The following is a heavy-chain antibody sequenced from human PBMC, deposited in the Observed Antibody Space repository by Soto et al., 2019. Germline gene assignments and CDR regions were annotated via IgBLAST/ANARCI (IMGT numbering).Heavy chain of an antibody. Sequence: SETLSLTCTVSGGSISSYYWSWIRQPPGKGLEWIGYIYYSGSTNYNPSLKSRVTISVDTSKNQSSLKLSSVTAADTAVYYCASSAVTYESYFDYWGQGTLVTVSS. J-gene: IGHJ4*02. D-gene: IGHD4-17*01. CDR1: GGSISSYY. V-gene: IGHV4-59*01. CDR2: IYYSGST. CDR3: ASSAVTYESYFDY.